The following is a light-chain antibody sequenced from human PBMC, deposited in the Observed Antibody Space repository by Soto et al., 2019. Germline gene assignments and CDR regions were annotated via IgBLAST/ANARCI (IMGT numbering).Light chain of an antibody. V-gene: IGKV3-20*01. CDR3: HQYDSWT. J-gene: IGKJ1*01. CDR2: GAS. Sequence: EIVLTQSPGTLSLSPWERATLSCRASQSFNSIYLAWYQQKPGQAPRLLIYGASSRATGIPDRFSGSGSGTDFTLTISRLEPEDFAVYYCHQYDSWTFGQGTKVEIK. CDR1: QSFNSIY.